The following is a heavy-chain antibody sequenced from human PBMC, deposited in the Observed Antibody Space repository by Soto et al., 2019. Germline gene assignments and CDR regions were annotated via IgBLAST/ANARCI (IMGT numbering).Heavy chain of an antibody. CDR3: ARTLARSGYYGSFFYYGMDV. J-gene: IGHJ6*02. D-gene: IGHD3-22*01. V-gene: IGHV2-70*01. CDR1: GFSLTTSGMS. CDR2: IDWDGDK. Sequence: SGPTLVNPTQTLTLTCTCSGFSLTTSGMSVSWIRQPPGKALEWLAFIDWDGDKHYTTSLKTRLTLSRDTTKNQVVLTMTNMDPVDTATYYCARTLARSGYYGSFFYYGMDVWGQGTPVTVSS.